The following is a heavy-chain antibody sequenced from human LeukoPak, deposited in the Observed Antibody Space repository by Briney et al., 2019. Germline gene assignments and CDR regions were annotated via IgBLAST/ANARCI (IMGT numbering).Heavy chain of an antibody. D-gene: IGHD2-2*02. CDR1: GYTFTGYY. V-gene: IGHV1-2*02. CDR3: ARDTALYRPDAFDI. J-gene: IGHJ3*02. Sequence: ASVKVSCKASGYTFTGYYMHWVRQAPGQGLEWMGWINPNSGGTNYAQKFTGRVTMTRDTSISTAYMELSRLRSDDTAVYYCARDTALYRPDAFDIWGQGTMVTVSS. CDR2: INPNSGGT.